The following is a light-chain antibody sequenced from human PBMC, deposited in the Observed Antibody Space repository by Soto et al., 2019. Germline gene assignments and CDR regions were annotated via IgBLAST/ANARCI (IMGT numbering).Light chain of an antibody. J-gene: IGKJ5*01. CDR1: QSISSSF. CDR2: GAS. CDR3: QQYDNSPST. Sequence: EIVLTPSPGILSLSPGERATLSCGASQSISSSFLAWYQQKPGQAPRLLIYGASSRATGIPDRFSGTGSETDFTLTISRLEPEDFAVYYCQQYDNSPSTFGQGTRLEIK. V-gene: IGKV3-20*01.